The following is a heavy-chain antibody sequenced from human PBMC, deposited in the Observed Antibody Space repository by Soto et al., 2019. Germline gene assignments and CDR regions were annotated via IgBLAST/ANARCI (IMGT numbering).Heavy chain of an antibody. J-gene: IGHJ3*02. CDR1: GYTFSSYY. V-gene: IGHV1-46*01. CDR3: ARTYYYDSSGYYQPRKFDAFDI. D-gene: IGHD3-22*01. Sequence: ASVKVSCKASGYTFSSYYVHWVRQAPGQGLEWMGVINPSDGGTSYAQNFQCRVTMTRDTSTSTVYMELSSLRSEDTAVYYCARTYYYDSSGYYQPRKFDAFDIWGQGTMVTVSS. CDR2: INPSDGGT.